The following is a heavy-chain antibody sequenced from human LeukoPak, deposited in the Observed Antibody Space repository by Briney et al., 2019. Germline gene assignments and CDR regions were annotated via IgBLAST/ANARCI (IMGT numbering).Heavy chain of an antibody. V-gene: IGHV4-59*01. CDR2: IYYSGPI. CDR3: ARLGGGTNWFDP. D-gene: IGHD2-15*01. Sequence: PSETLSLTCTVSGGSISSYYWSWIRQPPGKRLEWIGYIYYSGPINYNPSLKSRVTISLDTSKSQFFLNLSSVTAADTAVYYCARLGGGTNWFDPWGQGTLVTVSS. J-gene: IGHJ5*02. CDR1: GGSISSYY.